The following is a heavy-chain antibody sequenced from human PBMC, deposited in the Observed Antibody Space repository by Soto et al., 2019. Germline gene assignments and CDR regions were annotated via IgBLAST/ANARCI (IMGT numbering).Heavy chain of an antibody. D-gene: IGHD6-6*01. CDR1: GGSISSSSYY. J-gene: IGHJ4*02. CDR3: VNSIAAGRGIDY. CDR2: IYYSGST. V-gene: IGHV4-39*01. Sequence: SETLSLTCTVSGGSISSSSYYWGWIRQPPGKGLEWIGSIYYSGSTYYNPSLKSRVTISVDTSKNQFSLKLSSVTAADTAVYYCVNSIAAGRGIDYWGQGTLVTVSS.